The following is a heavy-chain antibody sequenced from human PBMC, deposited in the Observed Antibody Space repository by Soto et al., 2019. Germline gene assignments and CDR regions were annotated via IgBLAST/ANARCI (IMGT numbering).Heavy chain of an antibody. V-gene: IGHV3-7*03. CDR3: ARDGPCIAVTAPGNYYGMDV. D-gene: IGHD6-19*01. CDR1: AFTFSSYW. Sequence: DVRLVESGGGLVQPGGSLRLSCAASAFTFSSYWMTWVRQAPGKVLEWVASIKEAGSEKYYLDSVKGRFTISRDNAKNSLYLQMNSLRAEDTAVHYSARDGPCIAVTAPGNYYGMDVWGQGTTVTVSS. CDR2: IKEAGSEK. J-gene: IGHJ6*02.